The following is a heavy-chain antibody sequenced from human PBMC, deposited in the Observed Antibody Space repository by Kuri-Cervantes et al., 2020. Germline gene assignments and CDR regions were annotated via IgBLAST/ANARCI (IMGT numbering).Heavy chain of an antibody. D-gene: IGHD3-16*01. J-gene: IGHJ6*02. CDR3: AMGDNYGMDV. CDR2: IWYDGSNK. CDR1: GFTFSSYS. V-gene: IGHV3-33*08. Sequence: GESLKISCAASGFTFSSYSMNWVRQAPGKGLEWVAVIWYDGSNKYYADSVKGRFTISRDNSKNTLYLQMNSLRAEDAAVYYCAMGDNYGMDVWGQGTTVTVSS.